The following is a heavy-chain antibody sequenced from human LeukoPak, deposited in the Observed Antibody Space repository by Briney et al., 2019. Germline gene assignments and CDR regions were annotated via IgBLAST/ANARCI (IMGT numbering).Heavy chain of an antibody. V-gene: IGHV1-8*01. J-gene: IGHJ4*02. CDR2: MNPNSGNT. CDR1: GYTFTSYD. D-gene: IGHD2-15*01. CDR3: ARATTIGPIVVVAATDY. Sequence: ASVKVSCKASGYTFTSYDINWVRQATRQGLEWMGWMNPNSGNTGYAQKFQGRVTMTRNTSISTAYMELSSLRSEDTAVYYCARATTIGPIVVVAATDYWGQGTLVTVSS.